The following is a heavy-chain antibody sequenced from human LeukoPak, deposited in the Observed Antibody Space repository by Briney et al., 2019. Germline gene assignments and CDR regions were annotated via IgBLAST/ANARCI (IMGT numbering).Heavy chain of an antibody. CDR1: GXSISSGGYY. J-gene: IGHJ6*02. Sequence: ASETLSLTCTVSGXSISSGGYYWSWIRQHPGTGLEWIGYIYYSGSTYYNPSLKSRVTISVDTSKNQFSLKLSSVTAADTAVYYCARGAPLYGMDVWGQGTTVTVSS. V-gene: IGHV4-31*03. CDR3: ARGAPLYGMDV. CDR2: IYYSGST.